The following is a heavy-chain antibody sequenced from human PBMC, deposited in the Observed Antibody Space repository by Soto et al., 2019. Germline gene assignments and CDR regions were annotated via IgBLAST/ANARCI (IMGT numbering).Heavy chain of an antibody. CDR2: ISAYNGNT. D-gene: IGHD3-22*01. Sequence: ASVKVSCKASGYTFTSYGISWVRQAPGQGLEWMGWISAYNGNTNYAQKLQGRVTMTTDTSTSTAYMELRSLRSDDTAVYYCAKDLIHITMSPRGLFDYWGQGTLVTVSS. V-gene: IGHV1-18*01. J-gene: IGHJ4*02. CDR1: GYTFTSYG. CDR3: AKDLIHITMSPRGLFDY.